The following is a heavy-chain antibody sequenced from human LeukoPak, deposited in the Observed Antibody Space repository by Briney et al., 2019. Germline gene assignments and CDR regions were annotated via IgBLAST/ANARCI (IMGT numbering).Heavy chain of an antibody. CDR3: ARIPNSANFPNWFDP. V-gene: IGHV3-21*01. J-gene: IGHJ5*02. D-gene: IGHD4/OR15-4a*01. CDR2: ISGRSNYI. Sequence: GGSLRLSCAASGFTFSTSTMSWFRQAPAKGQEWVSSISGRSNYIYYADSVKGRFTISRDNAKNSLYLQMDSLRAEDTAVYYCARIPNSANFPNWFDPWGQGTLVTVSS. CDR1: GFTFSTST.